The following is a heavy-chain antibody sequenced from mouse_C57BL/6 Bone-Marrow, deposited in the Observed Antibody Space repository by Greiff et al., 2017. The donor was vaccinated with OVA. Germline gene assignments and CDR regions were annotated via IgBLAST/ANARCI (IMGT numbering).Heavy chain of an antibody. CDR2: ISSCGSYT. J-gene: IGHJ4*01. Sequence: EVMLVESGGDLVKPGGSLKLSCAASGFTFSSYGLSWVRQTPDKRLEWVATISSCGSYTYYPDSVKGRFTISRDNAKNTLYLQMSSLKSEDTAMYYCARLGSMDYWGQGTSVTVSS. CDR1: GFTFSSYG. V-gene: IGHV5-6*01. CDR3: ARLGSMDY.